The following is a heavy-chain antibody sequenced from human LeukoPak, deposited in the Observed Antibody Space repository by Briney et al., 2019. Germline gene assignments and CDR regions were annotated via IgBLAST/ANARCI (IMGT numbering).Heavy chain of an antibody. CDR1: GFTSSSYG. Sequence: PGGSLRLSCAASGFTSSSYGMHWVRQAPGKGLEWVAVISYDGSNKYYADSVKGRFTISRDNSKNTLYLQMNSLRAEDTAVYYCAKDPGYYYYGMDVWGQGTTVTVSS. J-gene: IGHJ6*02. CDR2: ISYDGSNK. V-gene: IGHV3-30*18. CDR3: AKDPGYYYYGMDV.